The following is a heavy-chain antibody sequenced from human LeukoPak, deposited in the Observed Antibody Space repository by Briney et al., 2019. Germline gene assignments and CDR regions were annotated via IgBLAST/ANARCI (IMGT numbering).Heavy chain of an antibody. J-gene: IGHJ4*02. D-gene: IGHD6-13*01. CDR3: SSSSPTSYTDY. CDR1: GSTVGRNY. Sequence: GGSLRLSCAASGSTVGRNYMTWVRQPPGKGLEWVSVIFSGGSTYYADSVKGRFTLSRHNTKNTLYLQMNSLRAEDTAVYYCSSSSPTSYTDYWGQGTLVTVSS. CDR2: IFSGGST. V-gene: IGHV3-53*04.